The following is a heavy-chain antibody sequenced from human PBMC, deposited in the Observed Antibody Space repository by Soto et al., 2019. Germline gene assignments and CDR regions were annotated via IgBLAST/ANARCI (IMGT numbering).Heavy chain of an antibody. J-gene: IGHJ5*02. D-gene: IGHD2-2*01. CDR1: GFTFSSYA. V-gene: IGHV3-48*04. Sequence: EVQLLESGGGLVQPGGSLRLSCAASGFTFSSYAMSWVRQAPGKGLEWVSYISSSGSTIYYADSVKGRFTISRDNAKNSLYLQMNSLRAEDTAVYYCARDEGDGGIVVVPAAMSWGQGTLVTVSS. CDR3: ARDEGDGGIVVVPAAMS. CDR2: ISSSGSTI.